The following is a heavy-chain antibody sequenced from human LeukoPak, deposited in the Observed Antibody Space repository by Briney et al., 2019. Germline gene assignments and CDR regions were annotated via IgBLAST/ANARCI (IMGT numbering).Heavy chain of an antibody. D-gene: IGHD3-22*01. J-gene: IGHJ4*02. Sequence: ASVEVSCKASGYTFTSYYMHWVRQAPGQGLEWMGIINPSGGSTSYAQKFQGRVTMTRDTSTSTVYMELSSLRSEDTAVYYCARDSRHYYDSSGYPPYFDYWGQGTLVTVSS. CDR3: ARDSRHYYDSSGYPPYFDY. CDR2: INPSGGST. CDR1: GYTFTSYY. V-gene: IGHV1-46*01.